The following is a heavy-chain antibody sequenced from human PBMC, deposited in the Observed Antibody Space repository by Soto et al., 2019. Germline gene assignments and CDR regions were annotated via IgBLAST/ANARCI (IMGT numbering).Heavy chain of an antibody. CDR3: GKLPHPRDRFDD. CDR1: GYCITSYW. D-gene: IGHD3-10*01. J-gene: IGHJ4*02. V-gene: IGHV5-51*01. CDR2: IYPGDSDT. Sequence: PGESLNISCKGSGYCITSYWNGWGRHLPGKGLELMGIIYPGDSDTRYNTSFHSQVTISADNTISTAYLQRSSLKAADTAMYYCGKLPHPRDRFDDWGQGTLVTVSS.